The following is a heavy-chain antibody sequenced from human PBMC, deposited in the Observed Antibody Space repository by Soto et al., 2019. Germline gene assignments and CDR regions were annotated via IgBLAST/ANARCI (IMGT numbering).Heavy chain of an antibody. CDR3: ARLANYLFFFFDP. D-gene: IGHD1-7*01. J-gene: IGHJ5*02. CDR2: INAGNGNT. Sequence: ASVKVSCKASGYTFTSYGISWVRKAPGQRLEWMGWINAGNGNTKYSQKFQGRVTITRDTSASTAYMELSSLRSEDTAVYYCARLANYLFFFFDPWGQGTLVTVSS. CDR1: GYTFTSYG. V-gene: IGHV1-3*01.